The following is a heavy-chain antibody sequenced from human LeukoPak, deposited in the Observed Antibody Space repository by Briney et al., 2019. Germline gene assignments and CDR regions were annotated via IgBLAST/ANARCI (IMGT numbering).Heavy chain of an antibody. J-gene: IGHJ5*02. Sequence: GGSLRLSCAASGFIFSSYSMNWVRQAPGKGLEWVSSISSSSSYIYYADSVKGRFTISRDNAKNSLYLQMNSLRAEDTAVYYCARPLMYYYGSETYFWFDPWGQGTLVTVSS. CDR2: ISSSSSYI. V-gene: IGHV3-21*01. CDR3: ARPLMYYYGSETYFWFDP. D-gene: IGHD3-10*01. CDR1: GFIFSSYS.